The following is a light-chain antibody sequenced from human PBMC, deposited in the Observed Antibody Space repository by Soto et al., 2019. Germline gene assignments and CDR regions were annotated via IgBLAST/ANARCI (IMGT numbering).Light chain of an antibody. CDR1: QGIRND. V-gene: IGKV1-9*01. J-gene: IGKJ4*01. CDR3: QQLNSYPLT. CDR2: TSS. Sequence: DIQLTQSPSFLSASVGDRVTITCRASQGIRNDLAWYQRKPGKAPKLLVYTSSTLQSGVPSRFSGSGSGTEFTLTISSLQPEDFATYYCQQLNSYPLTFGGGTKVEIK.